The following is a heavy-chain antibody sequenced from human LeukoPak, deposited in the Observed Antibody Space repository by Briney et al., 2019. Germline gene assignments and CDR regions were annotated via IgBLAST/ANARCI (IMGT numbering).Heavy chain of an antibody. CDR2: IYTSGST. V-gene: IGHV4-4*07. Sequence: SETLSLTCTVYGGSLSSYYWSWIRQPAGKGLEWIGRIYTSGSTNYNPSLKSRVTMSVDTSKNQFSLKLSSVTAADTAVYYCARCLEHDIVVVPAAIGAFDIWGQGTMVTVSS. J-gene: IGHJ3*02. CDR1: GGSLSSYY. D-gene: IGHD2-2*02. CDR3: ARCLEHDIVVVPAAIGAFDI.